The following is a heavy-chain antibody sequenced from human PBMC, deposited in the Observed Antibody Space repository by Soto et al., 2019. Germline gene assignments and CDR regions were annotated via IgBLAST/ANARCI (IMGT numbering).Heavy chain of an antibody. J-gene: IGHJ4*02. CDR3: ARGVLVGATTPSDY. CDR2: MNPNSGNT. Sequence: ASVKVSCKASGYTFTSYDINWVRQATGQGLEWMGWMNPNSGNTGYAQKFQGRVTMTRNTSISTACMELSSLRSEDTAVYYCARGVLVGATTPSDYWGQGPLATDSS. D-gene: IGHD1-26*01. CDR1: GYTFTSYD. V-gene: IGHV1-8*01.